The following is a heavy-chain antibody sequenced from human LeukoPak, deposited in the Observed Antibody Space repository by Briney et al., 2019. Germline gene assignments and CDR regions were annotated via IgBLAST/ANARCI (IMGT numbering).Heavy chain of an antibody. CDR3: ARDLAYHYDSSGYYRNAFDI. CDR2: MNPNSGNT. J-gene: IGHJ3*02. D-gene: IGHD3-22*01. V-gene: IGHV1-8*02. Sequence: ASVKVSCKASGYTFTSYDINWVRQATGQGLEWMGWMNPNSGNTGYAQKFQGRVTMTTDTSTSTAYMELRSLRSDDTAVYYCARDLAYHYDSSGYYRNAFDIWGQGTMVTVSS. CDR1: GYTFTSYD.